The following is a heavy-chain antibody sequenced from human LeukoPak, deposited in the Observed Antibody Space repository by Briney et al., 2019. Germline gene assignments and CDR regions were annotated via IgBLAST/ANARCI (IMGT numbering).Heavy chain of an antibody. D-gene: IGHD2-8*02. CDR2: ISSSGSTI. V-gene: IGHV3-48*03. CDR1: RFTFSSYE. Sequence: PGGSLRLSCAASRFTFSSYEMNWVRQAPGKGLEWVSYISSSGSTIYYADSVRGRFSISGDNAKNSLYLQMNSLRAEDTAVYYCARAWWGEGHFDSWGQGTLVTVSS. CDR3: ARAWWGEGHFDS. J-gene: IGHJ4*02.